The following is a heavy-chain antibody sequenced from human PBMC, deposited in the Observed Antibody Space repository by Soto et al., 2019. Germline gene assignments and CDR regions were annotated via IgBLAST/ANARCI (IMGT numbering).Heavy chain of an antibody. CDR2: IYYTGTT. Sequence: PSETLSLTCTVSGGSISSYYWSWIRQPPGKGLEWIGYIYYTGTTNYNPSLKSRVTMSVDTSKNQFSLKLNSVTAADTAVYYCAGQYYDILTGYYYNCFDPWGQGTLVTVSS. CDR3: AGQYYDILTGYYYNCFDP. CDR1: GGSISSYY. J-gene: IGHJ5*02. D-gene: IGHD3-9*01. V-gene: IGHV4-59*08.